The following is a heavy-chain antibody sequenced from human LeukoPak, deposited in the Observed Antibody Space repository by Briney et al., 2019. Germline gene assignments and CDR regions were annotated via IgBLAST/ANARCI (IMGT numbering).Heavy chain of an antibody. CDR3: ARGGYCSSTSCYVAYYYYYMDV. V-gene: IGHV1-46*01. Sequence: ASVKVSCKASGYTFTSYYMHWVRQAPGQGLEWMGIINPSGGSTSYAQKFQGRVTMTRDMSAGTVYMELSSLRSEDTAVYYCARGGYCSSTSCYVAYYYYYMDVWGKGTTVTVSS. CDR2: INPSGGST. CDR1: GYTFTSYY. D-gene: IGHD2-2*03. J-gene: IGHJ6*03.